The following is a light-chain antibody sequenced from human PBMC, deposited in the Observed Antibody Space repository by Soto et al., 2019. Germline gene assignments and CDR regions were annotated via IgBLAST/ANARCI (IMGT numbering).Light chain of an antibody. CDR3: QQRSNWPRT. CDR1: QSVSSY. CDR2: DAS. Sequence: EIMMTQSPVTLSVSPVEIATLSCRASQSVSSYLAWYQQKPGQAPRLLIYDASNRATGIPARFSGSGSGTDFTLTISSLEPEDFAVYYCQQRSNWPRTFGQGTKVDIK. V-gene: IGKV3-11*01. J-gene: IGKJ1*01.